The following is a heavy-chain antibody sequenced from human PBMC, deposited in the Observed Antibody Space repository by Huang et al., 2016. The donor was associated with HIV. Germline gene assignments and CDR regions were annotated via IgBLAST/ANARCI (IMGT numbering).Heavy chain of an antibody. CDR1: GGSIRSSDYH. CDR2: IYYKWST. V-gene: IGHV4-39*01. CDR3: ARHREGPVAYYSGWGSHLNYMDV. J-gene: IGHJ6*03. Sequence: QLLLQESGPGLVKPSEALALTCAVSGGSIRSSDYHWGWIRQPPGKGLEWIGCIYYKWSTHDSPALKSRVTIAVDTSKNLFFLNLTSMTAADTAVYYCARHREGPVAYYSGWGSHLNYMDVWGRGRTVVVSS. D-gene: IGHD3-10*01.